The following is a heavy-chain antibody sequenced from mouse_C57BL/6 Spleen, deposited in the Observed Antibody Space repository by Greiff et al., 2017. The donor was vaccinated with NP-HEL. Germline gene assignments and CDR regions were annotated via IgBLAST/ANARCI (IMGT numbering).Heavy chain of an antibody. Sequence: EVMLVESGGGLVKPGGSLKLSCAASGFTFSDYGMHWVRQAPEKGLEWVAYISSGSSTIYYADTVKGRFTISRDNAKNTLFLQMTSLRSEDTAMYYCARRGPYDYDGGYYAMDYWGQGTSVTVSS. CDR1: GFTFSDYG. D-gene: IGHD2-4*01. J-gene: IGHJ4*01. CDR2: ISSGSSTI. CDR3: ARRGPYDYDGGYYAMDY. V-gene: IGHV5-17*01.